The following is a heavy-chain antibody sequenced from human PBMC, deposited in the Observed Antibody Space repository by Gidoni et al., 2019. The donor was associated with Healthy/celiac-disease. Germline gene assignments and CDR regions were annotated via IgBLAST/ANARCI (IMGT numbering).Heavy chain of an antibody. V-gene: IGHV3-30*18. CDR3: AKDRDWDAFDI. J-gene: IGHJ3*02. D-gene: IGHD3-9*01. Sequence: QVQLVESGGGVVQPGRSLRLSCAASGFTFSSYGMHWVRQAPGKGLEWVAVISYDGSNKYYADSVKGRFTISRDNSKNTLYLQMNSLRAEDTAVYYCAKDRDWDAFDIWGQGTMVTVSS. CDR1: GFTFSSYG. CDR2: ISYDGSNK.